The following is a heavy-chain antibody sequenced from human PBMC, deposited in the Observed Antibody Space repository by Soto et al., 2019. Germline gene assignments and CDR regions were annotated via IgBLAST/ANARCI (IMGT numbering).Heavy chain of an antibody. D-gene: IGHD5-12*01. Sequence: QVQLQESGPGLVKPSQTLSLTCTVSGGSISSGDYYWSWIREPPGKGLEWIGYIYYSGSTDYNPSLKSRVTISVDTSKNQFSLKLSSVTAADTAVYYCARVLATITDCFDYWGQGTLVTVSS. CDR2: IYYSGST. CDR3: ARVLATITDCFDY. CDR1: GGSISSGDYY. V-gene: IGHV4-30-4*01. J-gene: IGHJ4*02.